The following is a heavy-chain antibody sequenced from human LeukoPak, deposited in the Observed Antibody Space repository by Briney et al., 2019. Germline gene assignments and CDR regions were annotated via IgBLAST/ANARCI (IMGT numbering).Heavy chain of an antibody. D-gene: IGHD3-10*01. V-gene: IGHV1-69*05. Sequence: SVKVSCKASGGTFSSYAISWVRQAPGQGLEWMGGIIPIFGTANYAQKFQGRVTMTRDTSISTAYMELRSLRSEDTAVYYCARGLLWFGEVGWFDPWGQGTLVTVSS. CDR1: GGTFSSYA. CDR2: IIPIFGTA. J-gene: IGHJ5*02. CDR3: ARGLLWFGEVGWFDP.